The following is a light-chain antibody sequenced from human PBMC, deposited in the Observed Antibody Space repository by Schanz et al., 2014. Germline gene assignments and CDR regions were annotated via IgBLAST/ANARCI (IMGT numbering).Light chain of an antibody. CDR2: TNK. CDR3: AAWDNSLNGPV. J-gene: IGLJ3*02. V-gene: IGLV1-40*01. CDR1: STNIGAGYD. Sequence: QSVLTQPPSVSGAPGQRVTISCTGGSTNIGAGYDVHWYQQLPGTAPKLLIYTNKNRPSGVPDRFSGSKSGTSASLAITGLQAEDEADYYCAAWDNSLNGPVFGGGTKLTVL.